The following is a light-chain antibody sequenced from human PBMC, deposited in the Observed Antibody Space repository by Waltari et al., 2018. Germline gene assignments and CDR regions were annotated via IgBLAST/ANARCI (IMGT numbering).Light chain of an antibody. J-gene: IGLJ1*01. CDR3: AAWDDSLTAYV. CDR2: GDD. CDR1: TSNLGTNT. Sequence: QSVLTQTPSAAGTPGQRVTMFCSGSTSNLGTNTVNWYQQLPGTAPKLLIYGDDQRPSGVPDRFAGSKSDTSASLVISGLRSEDEGEYFCAAWDDSLTAYVFGTGTKVTVL. V-gene: IGLV1-44*01.